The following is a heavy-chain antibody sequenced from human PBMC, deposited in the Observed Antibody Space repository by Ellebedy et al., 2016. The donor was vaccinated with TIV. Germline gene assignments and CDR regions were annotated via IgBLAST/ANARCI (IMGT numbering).Heavy chain of an antibody. Sequence: SETLSLXCTVSGGSISSSSYYWGWVRQPPGKGLEWIGSIYYNGGTYYNPSLRSRLTISVDTSKNQFSLKLSSVTAADTAVYYCARGRYLTGDRSYYFDYWGQGILVTVSS. D-gene: IGHD7-27*01. J-gene: IGHJ4*02. CDR1: GGSISSSSYY. V-gene: IGHV4-39*07. CDR3: ARGRYLTGDRSYYFDY. CDR2: IYYNGGT.